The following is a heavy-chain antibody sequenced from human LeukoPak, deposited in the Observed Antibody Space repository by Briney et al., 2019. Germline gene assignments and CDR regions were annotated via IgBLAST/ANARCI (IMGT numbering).Heavy chain of an antibody. CDR1: GFTFSTYA. D-gene: IGHD1-1*01. J-gene: IGHJ4*02. V-gene: IGHV3-23*01. Sequence: GGSLRLSCAASGFTFSTYAMSWVRQAPGKGLQWVSTISGSGNTYYVDSVRGRFTISRDNPRNTLYLQMNSLRADDTALYYCTRDRPAPQLWGQGTLVTVSS. CDR2: ISGSGNT. CDR3: TRDRPAPQL.